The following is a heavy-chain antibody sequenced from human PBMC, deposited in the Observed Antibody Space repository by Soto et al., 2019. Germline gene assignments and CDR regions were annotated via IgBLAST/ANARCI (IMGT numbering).Heavy chain of an antibody. V-gene: IGHV1-69*01. D-gene: IGHD3-22*01. Sequence: QVQLVQSGAEVKKPGSSVKVSCKASGGTFRRFAINWVRLAPGQGLEWMGLIIPISGTTNYAQKFQGRVAITADESTTTAYMELSRLRSEDTAVYYCANYYYDNSGYYGLHFWGQGTLVTVSS. J-gene: IGHJ4*02. CDR2: IIPISGTT. CDR1: GGTFRRFA. CDR3: ANYYYDNSGYYGLHF.